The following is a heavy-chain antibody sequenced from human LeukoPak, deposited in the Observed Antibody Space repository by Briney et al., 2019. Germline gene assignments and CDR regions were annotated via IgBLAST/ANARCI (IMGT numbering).Heavy chain of an antibody. D-gene: IGHD2-15*01. CDR2: IKQDGSEK. J-gene: IGHJ6*02. Sequence: GGSLRLSCAASGFTLDDYAMHWVRHASGKGLEWVANIKQDGSEKYYVDSVKGRFTISRDNAKNSLYLQMNSLRAEDTAVYYCARDPSCSGGSCYSAGGMDVWGQGTTVTVSS. CDR1: GFTLDDYA. V-gene: IGHV3-7*01. CDR3: ARDPSCSGGSCYSAGGMDV.